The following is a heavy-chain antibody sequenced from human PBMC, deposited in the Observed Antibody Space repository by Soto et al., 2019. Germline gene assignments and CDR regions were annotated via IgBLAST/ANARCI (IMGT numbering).Heavy chain of an antibody. CDR1: GFSLSTSGMC. Sequence: SGPTLVNPTQTLTLTCTFSGFSLSTSGMCVSWIRQPPGKALEWLALIDWDDDKYYSTSLKTRPTISKDTSKNQVVLTMTNMDPVDTATYYCARIRIKRGYSGYEVVYYYYGMDVWGQGTTVTVSS. CDR3: ARIRIKRGYSGYEVVYYYYGMDV. J-gene: IGHJ6*02. V-gene: IGHV2-70*01. D-gene: IGHD5-12*01. CDR2: IDWDDDK.